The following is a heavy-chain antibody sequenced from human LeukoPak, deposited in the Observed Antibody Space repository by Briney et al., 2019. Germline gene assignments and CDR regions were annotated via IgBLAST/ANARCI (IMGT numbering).Heavy chain of an antibody. D-gene: IGHD2-8*01. V-gene: IGHV4-59*01. Sequence: TTSETLSLACTVSGGSISYYYLNWIRQPPGKGLEWIGYIYNGGSTNYNPSLKSRVTISVDTSKSQVSLKLSSVTAADTAVYYCAKDPDCTSGICYTFFDYWGQGTLVTVSS. CDR3: AKDPDCTSGICYTFFDY. J-gene: IGHJ4*02. CDR1: GGSISYYY. CDR2: IYNGGST.